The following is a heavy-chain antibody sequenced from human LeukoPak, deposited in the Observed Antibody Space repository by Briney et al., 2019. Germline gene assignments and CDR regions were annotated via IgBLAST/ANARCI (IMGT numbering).Heavy chain of an antibody. CDR3: ARSHQRVGIEDY. CDR2: ISSSSSTI. CDR1: GFTFNSFG. J-gene: IGHJ4*02. V-gene: IGHV3-48*04. Sequence: PGGSLRLSCAASGFTFNSFGMSWVRQAPGKGLEWLSYISSSSSTIYYADSVRGRFTISRDNAKNSLYLQINSLRAGDTAVYYCARSHQRVGIEDYWGQGTLVTVSS. D-gene: IGHD1-26*01.